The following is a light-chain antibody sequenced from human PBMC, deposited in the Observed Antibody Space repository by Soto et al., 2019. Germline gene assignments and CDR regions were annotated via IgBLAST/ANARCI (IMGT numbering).Light chain of an antibody. J-gene: IGLJ3*02. Sequence: QSVLTQPPSASGTPGQTVTIPCSGSGSNIGENAVNWYQHLPGTAPQLLIYSNALRPSGVPHRFSGSKSGTAGSLAISGLQSEDEAHYYCAAWDDSLKARLFGGGTKLTVL. CDR1: GSNIGENA. CDR2: SNA. CDR3: AAWDDSLKARL. V-gene: IGLV1-44*01.